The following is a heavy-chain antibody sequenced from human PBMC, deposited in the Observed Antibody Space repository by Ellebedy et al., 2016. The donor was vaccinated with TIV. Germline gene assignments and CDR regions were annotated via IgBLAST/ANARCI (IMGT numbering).Heavy chain of an antibody. V-gene: IGHV3-23*01. CDR2: LNGRGSKT. CDR3: AMLESSTYYGGLDV. CDR1: GFTFSSYA. J-gene: IGHJ3*01. Sequence: GESLKISCGASGFTFSSYAMSWVRQPPGKGLEWVSSLNGRGSKTYFAESVKGRFNISRDNSRSTLYLQMNSLRAEDTAMYFCAMLESSTYYGGLDVWGHGTMVTVSS. D-gene: IGHD4-23*01.